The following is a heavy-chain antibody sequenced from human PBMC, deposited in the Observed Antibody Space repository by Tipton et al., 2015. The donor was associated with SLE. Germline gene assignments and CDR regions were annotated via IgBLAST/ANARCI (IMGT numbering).Heavy chain of an antibody. Sequence: TLSLTCTVSGGSISSHYWRWIRQPPGKGLEWIGYIYYSGSTNYNPSLKSRVTTSVDTSKNQFSLKLSSVTAADTAVYYCAREERWGQGTMVTLSS. V-gene: IGHV4-59*11. CDR1: GGSISSHY. CDR2: IYYSGST. D-gene: IGHD5-24*01. CDR3: AREER. J-gene: IGHJ3*01.